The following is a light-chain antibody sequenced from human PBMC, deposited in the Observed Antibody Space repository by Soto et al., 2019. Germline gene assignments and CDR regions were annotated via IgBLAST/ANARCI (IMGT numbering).Light chain of an antibody. V-gene: IGLV1-40*01. Sequence: QPVLTQPPSVSGAPGRSVTISCTGGSSNIGAGYDVHWYQQLPGTAPKLLIYANTNRPSGVPDRFSGSKSGTSASLAITGLQAEDEADYYCQSYDSSLSGKVFGGGTKLTVL. CDR2: ANT. J-gene: IGLJ2*01. CDR3: QSYDSSLSGKV. CDR1: SSNIGAGYD.